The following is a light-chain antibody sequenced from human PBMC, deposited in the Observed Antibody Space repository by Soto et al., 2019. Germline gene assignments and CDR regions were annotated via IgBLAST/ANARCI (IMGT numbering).Light chain of an antibody. J-gene: IGKJ2*02. CDR3: HPSYITPRT. CDR2: ASS. V-gene: IGKV1-39*01. CDR1: QSMRSY. Sequence: DIQMTQSPSSLSASVGDRVTITCRASQSMRSYLNWYQQKPGKAPKLLIYASSSLQSGVPSRFSGSGSGTYFTLTISSLQPDDFSTYYCHPSYITPRTFGQGNKQEIK.